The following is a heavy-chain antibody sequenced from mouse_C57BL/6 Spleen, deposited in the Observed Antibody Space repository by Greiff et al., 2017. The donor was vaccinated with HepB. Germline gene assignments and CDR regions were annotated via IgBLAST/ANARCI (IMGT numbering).Heavy chain of an antibody. CDR3: ARHYYGNSWYFDV. Sequence: EVMLVESGGGLVKPGGSLKLSCAASGFTFSDYGMHWVRQAPEKGLEWVAYISSGSSTIYYADTVKGRFTISRDNAKNTLFLQMTSLRSEDTAMYYCARHYYGNSWYFDVWGTGTTVTVSS. CDR2: ISSGSSTI. CDR1: GFTFSDYG. D-gene: IGHD2-1*01. V-gene: IGHV5-17*01. J-gene: IGHJ1*03.